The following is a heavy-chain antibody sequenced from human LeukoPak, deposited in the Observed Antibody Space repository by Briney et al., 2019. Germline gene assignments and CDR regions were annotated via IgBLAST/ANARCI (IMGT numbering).Heavy chain of an antibody. CDR1: GYTLTELS. CDR2: FDPEDGET. Sequence: ASVKVSCKVSGYTLTELSMHWVRQAPGKGLEWMGGFDPEDGETIYAQKFQGRVTMTEDTSTDTAYMELSSLRSEDTAVYYCARGFSKGSVFPYYDFWSGYRDMDVWGQGTTVTVSS. D-gene: IGHD3-3*01. CDR3: ARGFSKGSVFPYYDFWSGYRDMDV. J-gene: IGHJ6*02. V-gene: IGHV1-24*01.